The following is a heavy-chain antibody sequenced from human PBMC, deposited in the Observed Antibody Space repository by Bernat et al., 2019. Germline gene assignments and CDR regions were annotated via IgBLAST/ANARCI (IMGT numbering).Heavy chain of an antibody. Sequence: EVQLVESGGGLVKPGGSLRLSCAASGFTFSSYSMNWVRQAPGKGLEWVSSISSSSSYIYYADSVKGRFTISRDNAKNSLYLQMNSLRAEDTAVYYYARVGYSGYDSYFDYWGQGTLVTVSS. CDR2: ISSSSSYI. V-gene: IGHV3-21*01. D-gene: IGHD5-12*01. CDR3: ARVGYSGYDSYFDY. J-gene: IGHJ4*02. CDR1: GFTFSSYS.